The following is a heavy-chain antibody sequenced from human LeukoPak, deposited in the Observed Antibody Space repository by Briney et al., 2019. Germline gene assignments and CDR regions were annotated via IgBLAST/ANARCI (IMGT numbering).Heavy chain of an antibody. CDR1: GYTFTGYY. CDR2: ISAYNGNT. CDR3: ARGNYYDSSGYGY. J-gene: IGHJ4*02. V-gene: IGHV1-18*04. D-gene: IGHD3-22*01. Sequence: ASVKVSCQASGYTFTGYYMHWVRQAPGQGLEWMGWISAYNGNTNYAQKLQGRVTMTTDTSTSTAYMELRSLRSDDTAVYYCARGNYYDSSGYGYWGQGTLVTVSS.